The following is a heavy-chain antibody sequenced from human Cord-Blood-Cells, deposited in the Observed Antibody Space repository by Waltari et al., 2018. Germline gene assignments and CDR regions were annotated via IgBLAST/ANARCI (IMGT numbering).Heavy chain of an antibody. V-gene: IGHV1-2*06. J-gene: IGHJ3*02. CDR3: ARDRSDAFDI. CDR2: INPNSGGT. CDR1: GYTFTVYS. Sequence: QVQLVQSGAEVKQPGASVKVSCQASGYTFTVYSLHWVRPAPGQGLELMGRINPNSGGTNYAQKFQGRVTMTRDTSTSTAYMELSRLRSDDTAVYYCARDRSDAFDIWGQGTMVTVSS.